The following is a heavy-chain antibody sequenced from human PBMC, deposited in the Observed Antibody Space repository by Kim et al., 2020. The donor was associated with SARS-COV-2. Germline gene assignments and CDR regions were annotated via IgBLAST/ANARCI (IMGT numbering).Heavy chain of an antibody. V-gene: IGHV1-58*01. CDR3: AAGEQQLPDY. D-gene: IGHD6-13*01. Sequence: NTNYAQKYEERVTITRDKSTSTAYMELSSLRSEEAAVYYCAAGEQQLPDYWGQGTLVTVSS. J-gene: IGHJ4*02. CDR2: NT.